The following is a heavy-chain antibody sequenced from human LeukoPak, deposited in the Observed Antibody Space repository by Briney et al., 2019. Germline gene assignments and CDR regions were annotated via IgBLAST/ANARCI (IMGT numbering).Heavy chain of an antibody. Sequence: GRSLRLSCAASGLTFDDYAMHWVRQAPGKGLEWVSGISWNSGSMGYADSVKGRFTISRDNAKNSLYLQMNSLRAEDTALYYCAKGLGTMVRGVIIGYFDLWGRGTLVTVSS. D-gene: IGHD3-10*01. CDR1: GLTFDDYA. CDR3: AKGLGTMVRGVIIGYFDL. J-gene: IGHJ2*01. V-gene: IGHV3-9*01. CDR2: ISWNSGSM.